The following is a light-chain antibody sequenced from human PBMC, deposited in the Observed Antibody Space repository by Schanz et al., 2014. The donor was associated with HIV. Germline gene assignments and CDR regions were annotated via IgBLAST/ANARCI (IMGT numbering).Light chain of an antibody. Sequence: QSALTQPASVSGSPGQSITISCTGTTSDVGSYNLVSWYQQHPGKVPKLIIYDVSQRPSGVSNRFSGSKSGNTASLTISGLQAEDEADYCSSFADGHKLLFGGGTKLTVL. V-gene: IGLV2-23*02. CDR2: DVS. CDR3: SSFADGHKLL. J-gene: IGLJ3*02. CDR1: TSDVGSYNL.